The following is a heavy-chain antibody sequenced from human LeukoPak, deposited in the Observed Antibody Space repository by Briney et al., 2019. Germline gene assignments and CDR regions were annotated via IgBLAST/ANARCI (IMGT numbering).Heavy chain of an antibody. V-gene: IGHV3-13*01. D-gene: IGHD6-13*01. Sequence: GGSLRLSCAASGFTFSSYDMHWVRQATGKGLEWVSAIGTAGDTYYPGSVKGRFTISRENAKNSLYLQMNSLRVEDTAVYYCARDGFSSSWGLAYWGQGTLVTVSS. CDR3: ARDGFSSSWGLAY. J-gene: IGHJ4*02. CDR2: IGTAGDT. CDR1: GFTFSSYD.